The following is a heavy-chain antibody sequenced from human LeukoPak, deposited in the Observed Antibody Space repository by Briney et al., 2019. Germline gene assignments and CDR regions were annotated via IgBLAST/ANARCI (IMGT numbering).Heavy chain of an antibody. CDR2: MNPNSGNT. D-gene: IGHD3-16*01. Sequence: ASVKVSCKASGYTFTSYDINWVRQATGQGLEWMGWMNPNSGNTGYAQKFQGRVTMTRNTSISTAYMELSSLRSEYTAVYYCARGLDFQGEANFDYWGQGTLVTVSS. CDR1: GYTFTSYD. CDR3: ARGLDFQGEANFDY. J-gene: IGHJ4*02. V-gene: IGHV1-8*01.